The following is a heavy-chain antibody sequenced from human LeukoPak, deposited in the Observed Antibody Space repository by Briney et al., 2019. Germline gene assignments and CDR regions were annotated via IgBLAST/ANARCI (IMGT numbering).Heavy chain of an antibody. Sequence: GGTLRLSCEASGFTFKNYDMTWVRQAPGKGLEWLSDISNSGNSIYSADSVKGRFTISRDNAKNSLYLQIHSLRAEDTAVYYCARERTTVRGVDYFDYWGQGTLVTVSS. CDR2: ISNSGNSI. V-gene: IGHV3-11*01. D-gene: IGHD4-17*01. J-gene: IGHJ4*02. CDR3: ARERTTVRGVDYFDY. CDR1: GFTFKNYD.